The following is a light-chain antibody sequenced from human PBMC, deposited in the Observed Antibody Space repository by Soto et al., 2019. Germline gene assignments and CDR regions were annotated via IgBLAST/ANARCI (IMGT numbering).Light chain of an antibody. CDR1: SSDVGAYNY. J-gene: IGLJ1*01. V-gene: IGLV2-8*01. Sequence: QSALTQPPSASGSPGQSVTISCTGTSSDVGAYNYVSWYQQHPGKAPKLMIYEVTKRPSGVPDRFSGSESGNTASLTVSGLLAEDEADYYCASYAGSNKVFGTGTKLTVL. CDR3: ASYAGSNKV. CDR2: EVT.